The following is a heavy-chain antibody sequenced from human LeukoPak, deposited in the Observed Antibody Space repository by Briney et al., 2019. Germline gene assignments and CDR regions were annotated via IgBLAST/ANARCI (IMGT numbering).Heavy chain of an antibody. CDR3: ARASGRLQLNGTPFDY. CDR2: ISSSSSTI. J-gene: IGHJ4*02. V-gene: IGHV3-48*02. CDR1: GFTFSSYS. D-gene: IGHD5-12*01. Sequence: GGSLRLSCAASGFTFSSYSMNWVRQAPGKGLEWVSYISSSSSTIYYADSVKGRFTISRDNAKNSLYMQMNSLRDEDTAVYYCARASGRLQLNGTPFDYWGQGTLVTVSS.